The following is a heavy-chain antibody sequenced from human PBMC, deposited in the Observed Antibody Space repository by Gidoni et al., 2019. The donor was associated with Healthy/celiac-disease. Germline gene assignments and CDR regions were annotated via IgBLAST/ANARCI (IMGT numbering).Heavy chain of an antibody. V-gene: IGHV3-23*01. CDR3: AKLGYDSSGYYYVPAADAFDI. D-gene: IGHD3-22*01. Sequence: EVQLLESGGGLVQPGGSLRLSCAASGFTLSSYAMSWVRQAPGKGLEWVSAIRGSGGSTYYADSVKGRFTISRDNSKNTLYLQMNSLRAEDTAVYYCAKLGYDSSGYYYVPAADAFDIWGQGTMVTVSS. J-gene: IGHJ3*02. CDR1: GFTLSSYA. CDR2: IRGSGGST.